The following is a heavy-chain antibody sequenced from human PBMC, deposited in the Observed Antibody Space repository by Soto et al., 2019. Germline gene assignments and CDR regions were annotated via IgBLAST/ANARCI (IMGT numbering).Heavy chain of an antibody. CDR1: GASISSGGSP. J-gene: IGHJ6*02. CDR2: IYHSGIT. D-gene: IGHD3-10*01. CDR3: ARGLAVRGSYGLDV. V-gene: IGHV4-30-2*01. Sequence: QLQLQESGSGLVKPAQTLSLTCAVSGASISSGGSPWSWVRQAPGTGLEWIGYIYHSGITKYNPCLKSRVPISVDKSQNQFSLSLSFVTAANTAVYYCARGLAVRGSYGLDVWGQGTTVSVSS.